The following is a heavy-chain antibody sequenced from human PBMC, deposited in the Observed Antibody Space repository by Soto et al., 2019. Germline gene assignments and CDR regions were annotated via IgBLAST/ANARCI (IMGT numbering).Heavy chain of an antibody. CDR3: ARGYTYGYIQG. CDR2: IYYSGST. Sequence: SDTLSLTCTVSGGSISSYYWSWIRQPPGKGLEWIGYIYYSGSTNYNPSLKSRVTISVDTSKNQFSLKLSSVTAADTAVYYCARGYTYGYIQGWGQGTLVTVSS. J-gene: IGHJ4*02. V-gene: IGHV4-59*01. CDR1: GGSISSYY. D-gene: IGHD5-18*01.